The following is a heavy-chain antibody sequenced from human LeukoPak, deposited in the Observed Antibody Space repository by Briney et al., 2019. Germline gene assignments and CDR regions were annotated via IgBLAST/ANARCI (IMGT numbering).Heavy chain of an antibody. Sequence: ASVKVSCKASGGTFSSYGISWVRQAPGQGLEWMGWISAYNGNTNYAQKLQGRVTMTTDTSTSTAYMELRSLRSDDTAVYYCARSIAVLDYYGMDVWGQGTTVTVSS. D-gene: IGHD6-19*01. CDR1: GGTFSSYG. CDR2: ISAYNGNT. V-gene: IGHV1-18*01. CDR3: ARSIAVLDYYGMDV. J-gene: IGHJ6*02.